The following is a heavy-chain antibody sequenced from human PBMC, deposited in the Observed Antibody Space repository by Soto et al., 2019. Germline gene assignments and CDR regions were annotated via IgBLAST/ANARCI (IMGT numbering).Heavy chain of an antibody. CDR3: ARDPSCYDFWSWGCYYYGMAV. CDR1: GGSISSYY. Sequence: SETLSLTCTVSGGSISSYYWSWIRQPAGKGLEWSGRIYTSGSTNYNPSLKSRVTMSVDTSKNQFSLKLSSVTAADTAVYYCARDPSCYDFWSWGCYYYGMAVWGQGTTVTVSS. CDR2: IYTSGST. V-gene: IGHV4-4*07. J-gene: IGHJ6*02. D-gene: IGHD3-3*01.